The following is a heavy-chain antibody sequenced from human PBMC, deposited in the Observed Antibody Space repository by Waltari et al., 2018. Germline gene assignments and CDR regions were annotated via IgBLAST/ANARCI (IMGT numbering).Heavy chain of an antibody. CDR3: ARERGYQDY. CDR1: GGSISSYY. CDR2: IYSSGST. J-gene: IGHJ4*02. D-gene: IGHD6-13*01. V-gene: IGHV4-59*01. Sequence: QVQLQESGPGLVKPSETLSLTCTVSGGSISSYYWRWIRQPPGKGLEWIGYIYSSGSTNYNPSLKSRVIISVDTTKNRFSLKVRSLTAADTAVYYCARERGYQDYWGQGTLVTVSS.